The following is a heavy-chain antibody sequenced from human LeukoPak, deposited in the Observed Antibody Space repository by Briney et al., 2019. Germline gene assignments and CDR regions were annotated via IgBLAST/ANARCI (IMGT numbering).Heavy chain of an antibody. V-gene: IGHV4-38-2*01. J-gene: IGHJ4*02. D-gene: IGHD4-17*01. Sequence: PSETLSLTCAVSGYSIRSGDYWDWIRQSPGKGLEWIGSIYHSGSTHYNPSLKSRVTISVDTSKNQFSLMLSSVTAADTAVYYCARNRSVTTTPGFDHWGQGTLVTVSS. CDR1: GYSIRSGDY. CDR3: ARNRSVTTTPGFDH. CDR2: IYHSGST.